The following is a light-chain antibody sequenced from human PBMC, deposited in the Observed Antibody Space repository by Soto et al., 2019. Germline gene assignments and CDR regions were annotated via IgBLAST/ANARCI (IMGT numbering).Light chain of an antibody. Sequence: DIQMTQSPSTLSASVGDRVTITCRASQSINYWLAWYQQKPGQAPNLLIYKAYSLENGVPPRFSGRGSGTEFTLALSSLQPDDFAYYCGKHYNDSARTFGQGT. CDR3: KHYNDSART. CDR1: QSINYW. J-gene: IGKJ1*01. CDR2: KAY. V-gene: IGKV1-5*03.